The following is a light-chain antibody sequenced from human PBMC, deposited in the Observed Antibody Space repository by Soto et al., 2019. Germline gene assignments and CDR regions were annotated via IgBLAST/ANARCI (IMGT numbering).Light chain of an antibody. J-gene: IGKJ5*01. CDR1: QSISNF. CDR3: QQSYSPFLT. V-gene: IGKV1-39*01. Sequence: DIQMTQSPSSLSASVGDGVTITCRASQSISNFLNWYQHKPGKAPKLLIFAASSLQSGVPSRFSGSGSGTAFTLTISSLQPEDFATYYCQQSYSPFLTFDQGTRLEIK. CDR2: AAS.